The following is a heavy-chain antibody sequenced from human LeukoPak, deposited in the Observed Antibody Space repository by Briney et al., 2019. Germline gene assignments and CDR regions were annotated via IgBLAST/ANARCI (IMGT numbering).Heavy chain of an antibody. CDR2: IFGAATT. CDR1: GFTLSGDY. J-gene: IGHJ4*02. Sequence: PGGSLRLSCAASGFTLSGDYMSWVRQAPGKGLEWVSVIFGAATTYYADSVKGRFTISRDNAKNSLYLQMNSLRAEDTAVYYCARDQQHDYWGQGTLVTVSS. CDR3: ARDQQHDY. V-gene: IGHV3-53*01. D-gene: IGHD5-18*01.